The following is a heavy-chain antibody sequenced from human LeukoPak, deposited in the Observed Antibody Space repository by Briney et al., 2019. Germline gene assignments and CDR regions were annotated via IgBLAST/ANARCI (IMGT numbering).Heavy chain of an antibody. CDR1: GGSISSGGYY. D-gene: IGHD3-22*01. CDR2: IYYSGST. Sequence: PSQTLSLTCTVSGGSISSGGYYWSWIRQPPGKGLEWIGYIYYSGSTNYNPSLKSRVTISVDTSKNQFSLKLSSVTAADTAVYYCASQDYYDSSGYYYWGQGTLVTVSS. CDR3: ASQDYYDSSGYYY. V-gene: IGHV4-61*08. J-gene: IGHJ4*02.